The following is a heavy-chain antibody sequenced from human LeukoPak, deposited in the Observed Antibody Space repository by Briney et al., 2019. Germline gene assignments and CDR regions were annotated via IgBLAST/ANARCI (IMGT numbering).Heavy chain of an antibody. CDR1: GFTFSTFE. CDR3: ARDIQLST. V-gene: IGHV3-48*03. D-gene: IGHD5-24*01. J-gene: IGHJ3*01. Sequence: GGSLRLSCAASGFTFSTFELNWVRQAPGKGLEWVSYISSSGTTVYYADSVKGRFTISRDNSKDTLYLQMNSLRAEDTAIYYCARDIQLSTWGLGTMVTVSS. CDR2: ISSSGTTV.